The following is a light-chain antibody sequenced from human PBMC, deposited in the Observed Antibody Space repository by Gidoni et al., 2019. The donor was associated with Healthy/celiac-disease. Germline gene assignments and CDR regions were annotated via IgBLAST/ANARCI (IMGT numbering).Light chain of an antibody. CDR1: QSISSY. J-gene: IGKJ1*01. Sequence: DIQMTQSPSSLSASVGDSVTITFRASQSISSYLNWYQQKPGKAPKLLIYAASSLQSGVPSRFSGSGSGTDFTLTISSLQPEDFATYYCQQSYSTPPWTFGQGTKVEIK. CDR3: QQSYSTPPWT. CDR2: AAS. V-gene: IGKV1-39*01.